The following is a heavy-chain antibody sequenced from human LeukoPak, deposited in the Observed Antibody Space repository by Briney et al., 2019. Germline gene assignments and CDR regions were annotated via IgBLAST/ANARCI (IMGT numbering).Heavy chain of an antibody. D-gene: IGHD3-3*01. CDR1: GYTFTSYG. CDR3: ARDREYYDFWSGYYLFDY. Sequence: ASVKASCKASGYTFTSYGISWVRQAPGQGLEWMGWISAYNGNTNYAQKLQGRVTMTTDTSTSTAYMELRSLRSDDTAVYYCARDREYYDFWSGYYLFDYWGQGTLVTVSS. V-gene: IGHV1-18*01. CDR2: ISAYNGNT. J-gene: IGHJ4*02.